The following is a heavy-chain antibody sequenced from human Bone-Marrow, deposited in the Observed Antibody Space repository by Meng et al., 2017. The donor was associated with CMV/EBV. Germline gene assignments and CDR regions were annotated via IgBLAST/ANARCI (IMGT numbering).Heavy chain of an antibody. Sequence: GESLKISCNGSGYSFTSYWIGWVRQMPGKGLEWMGIIYPGDSDTRYSPSFQGQVTISADKSISTAYLQWSSLKASDTAMYYCARLSCSSTSCYSAWFDPWGQGTLVTVSS. J-gene: IGHJ5*02. D-gene: IGHD2-2*01. CDR3: ARLSCSSTSCYSAWFDP. CDR2: IYPGDSDT. V-gene: IGHV5-51*01. CDR1: GYSFTSYW.